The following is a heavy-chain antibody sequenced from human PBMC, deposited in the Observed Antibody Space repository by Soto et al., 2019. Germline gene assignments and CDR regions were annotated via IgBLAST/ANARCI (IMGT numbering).Heavy chain of an antibody. V-gene: IGHV3-33*01. CDR3: ARDQAKTLFGELIFGAFDI. J-gene: IGHJ3*02. Sequence: GSLRLSCAASGFSFKTYGFHWARQAPGKGLEWVALIWYDGSKKYYGDSVKGRFTISRDDSKSTLYLQMDSLRADDTAVYYCARDQAKTLFGELIFGAFDIWGQGTMVTVSS. D-gene: IGHD3-10*01. CDR1: GFSFKTYG. CDR2: IWYDGSKK.